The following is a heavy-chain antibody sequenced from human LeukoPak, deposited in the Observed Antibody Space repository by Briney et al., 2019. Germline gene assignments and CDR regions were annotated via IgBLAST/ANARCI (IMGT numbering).Heavy chain of an antibody. CDR3: VRGGRGERPNY. CDR2: IKQDGSEK. D-gene: IGHD1-26*01. J-gene: IGHJ4*02. CDR1: GFTLSDYW. Sequence: GGSLRLSCAASGFTLSDYWMNWVRQAPRKGLEWVANIKQDGSEKKYVDPVKGRFTISRDNAKNSVYLQMNSLGVEDTAVYYCVRGGRGERPNYWGQGTLVTVSS. V-gene: IGHV3-7*01.